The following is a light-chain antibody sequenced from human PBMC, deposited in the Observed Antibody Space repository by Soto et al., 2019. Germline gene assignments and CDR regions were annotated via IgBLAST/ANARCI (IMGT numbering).Light chain of an antibody. Sequence: EIVMTQSPATLSVSPGARATLSCRASQSVGSDLVWYRQKPGQAPRLLIYGASTRVTGIPARFSGSGSGTEFTLTISSLQSEDFAVYYCQQYKNGWTFGQGTKVEIK. J-gene: IGKJ1*01. V-gene: IGKV3-15*01. CDR2: GAS. CDR1: QSVGSD. CDR3: QQYKNGWT.